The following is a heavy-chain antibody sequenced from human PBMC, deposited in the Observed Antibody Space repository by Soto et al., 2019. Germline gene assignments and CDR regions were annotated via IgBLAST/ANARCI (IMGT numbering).Heavy chain of an antibody. CDR3: ATPIVAFY. CDR1: GYTFTSYA. D-gene: IGHD5-12*01. Sequence: ASVKVSCKASGYTFTSYAIHWVRQAPGQRLEWMGWINAGNGNTKYSQKFQGRVIITRDTSAGTAYMELRSLRSEDTAVYYCATPIVAFYWGQGTLVTVYS. V-gene: IGHV1-3*01. J-gene: IGHJ4*02. CDR2: INAGNGNT.